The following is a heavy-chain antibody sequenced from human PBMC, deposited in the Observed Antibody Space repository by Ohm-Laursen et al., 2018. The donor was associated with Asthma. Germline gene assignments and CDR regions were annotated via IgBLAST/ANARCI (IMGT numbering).Heavy chain of an antibody. Sequence: SLRLSCAAPGFTFSDFNMHWVRQAPGRGLEWVANINQDGSIWGYVDSVKGRFAISRDNAHNSLYLQMNSLRAEDTAFYYCAVSIYAYGEGAYWGQGTLVTVSS. V-gene: IGHV3-7*05. CDR2: INQDGSIW. J-gene: IGHJ4*02. D-gene: IGHD3-10*01. CDR3: AVSIYAYGEGAY. CDR1: GFTFSDFN.